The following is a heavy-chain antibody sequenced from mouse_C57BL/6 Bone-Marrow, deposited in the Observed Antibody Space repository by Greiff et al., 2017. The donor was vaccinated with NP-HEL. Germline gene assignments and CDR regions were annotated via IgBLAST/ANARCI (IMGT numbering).Heavy chain of an antibody. D-gene: IGHD2-3*01. V-gene: IGHV5-6*01. CDR2: ISSGGSYT. CDR3: ARSYDPPFAY. CDR1: GFTFSSYG. J-gene: IGHJ3*01. Sequence: EVKVVESGGDLVKPGGSLKLSCAASGFTFSSYGMSWVRQTPDKRLEWVATISSGGSYTYYPDSVKGRFTISRDNAKNTLYLQMSSLKSENTAMYYCARSYDPPFAYWGKGTLVTVSA.